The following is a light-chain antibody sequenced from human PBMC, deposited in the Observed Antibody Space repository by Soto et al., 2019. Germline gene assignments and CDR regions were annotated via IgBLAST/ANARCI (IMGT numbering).Light chain of an antibody. V-gene: IGKV1-5*01. CDR3: QQYNGYSSWT. J-gene: IGKJ1*01. Sequence: DIQLTQSPSTLSASVGDRVTIACRASQSISRWLAWYQQKPGKAPTVLIWDASSLHSGVPSRFSGSGAGTEFTLPIRSLQPDDFATYYCQQYNGYSSWTFGQGTKVEIK. CDR2: DAS. CDR1: QSISRW.